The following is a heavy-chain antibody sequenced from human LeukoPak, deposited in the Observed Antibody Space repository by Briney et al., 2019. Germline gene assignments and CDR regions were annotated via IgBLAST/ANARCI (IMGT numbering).Heavy chain of an antibody. Sequence: TGGSLRLSCAASGFTSSTYAMSWVRQAPGKGLEFVSAISGGRGSTYYADSVKGRFTISRDNSRNTVYLQMNSLRAEDTALYYCAKDPNGDYIGAFDIWGQGTMVTVSS. CDR2: ISGGRGST. D-gene: IGHD4-17*01. CDR3: AKDPNGDYIGAFDI. V-gene: IGHV3-23*01. J-gene: IGHJ3*02. CDR1: GFTSSTYA.